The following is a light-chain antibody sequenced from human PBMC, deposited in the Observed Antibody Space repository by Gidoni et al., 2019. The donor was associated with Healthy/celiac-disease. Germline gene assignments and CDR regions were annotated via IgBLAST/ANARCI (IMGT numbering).Light chain of an antibody. J-gene: IGKJ1*01. CDR3: QQYGSSPWT. Sequence: EIVLTQSPGTLSLSPGERATLSCRASQSVSSSYLAWYQQKPGQAPRLLIYGASSRATGIPDSFSGSGSGTDFTLTISRLEPEDFAVYYCQQYGSSPWTFGQXTKVEIK. CDR2: GAS. CDR1: QSVSSSY. V-gene: IGKV3-20*01.